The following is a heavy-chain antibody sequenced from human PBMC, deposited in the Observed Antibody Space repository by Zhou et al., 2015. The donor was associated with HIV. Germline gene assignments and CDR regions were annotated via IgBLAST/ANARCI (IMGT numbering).Heavy chain of an antibody. J-gene: IGHJ3*01. CDR2: IIPFSGLA. V-gene: IGHV1-69*01. CDR1: GDTFGSDT. D-gene: IGHD3-10*01. Sequence: QVQLVQSGADVKRPGSSVKVSCKVSGDTFGSDTIIWVRQAPGQGLEWVGGIIPFSGLARYAQKLQGRVTVTADDSTNTAYLDVRSLTSEDTAVYYCATQTYYHNSGSYFPTWGQGTLVLVSS. CDR3: ATQTYYHNSGSYFPT.